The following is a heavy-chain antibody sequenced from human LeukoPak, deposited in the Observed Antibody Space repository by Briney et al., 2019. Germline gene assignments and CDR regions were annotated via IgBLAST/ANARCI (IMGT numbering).Heavy chain of an antibody. CDR1: GGTFSSYA. Sequence: ASVKVSCKASGGTFSSYAISWVRQAPGQGLEWMGRIIPILGIANYAQKFQGRVTITADKSTSTAYMELSSLRSEDTAVYYCATGAYYYGSGSPSRGNDYWGQGTLVTVSS. V-gene: IGHV1-69*04. J-gene: IGHJ4*02. CDR3: ATGAYYYGSGSPSRGNDY. D-gene: IGHD3-10*01. CDR2: IIPILGIA.